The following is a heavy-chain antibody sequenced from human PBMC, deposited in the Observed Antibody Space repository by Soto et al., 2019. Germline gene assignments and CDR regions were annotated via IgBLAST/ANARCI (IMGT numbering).Heavy chain of an antibody. V-gene: IGHV1-18*01. J-gene: IGHJ3*02. CDR1: GYTFTSYG. D-gene: IGHD6-19*01. Sequence: ASVKVSCKASGYTFTSYGISWVRQAPGQGLEWMGWISAYNGNTNYAQKLQGRVTMTTDTSTSTAYMELRSLRSDDTAVYYCARDKYSSGWDAFDIWGQGTMVTVSS. CDR2: ISAYNGNT. CDR3: ARDKYSSGWDAFDI.